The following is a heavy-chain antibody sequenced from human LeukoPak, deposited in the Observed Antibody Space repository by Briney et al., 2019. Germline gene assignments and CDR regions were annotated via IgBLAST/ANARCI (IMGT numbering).Heavy chain of an antibody. CDR1: GFTFSSYS. D-gene: IGHD6-19*01. J-gene: IGHJ5*02. V-gene: IGHV3-21*01. CDR2: ISSSSSYI. Sequence: PGGSLRLSCAASGFTFSSYSMNWVRQAPGKGLDWVSSISSSSSYIYYADSVKGRFTISRDNAKNSLYLQMNSLRAEDTAVYYCARDSSGINWFDPWGQGTLVTVSS. CDR3: ARDSSGINWFDP.